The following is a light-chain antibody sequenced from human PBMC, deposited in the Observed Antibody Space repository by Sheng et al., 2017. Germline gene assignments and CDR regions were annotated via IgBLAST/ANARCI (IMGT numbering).Light chain of an antibody. Sequence: QSALTQPPSASGSPGQSVTISCTGTSSDVGGYNYVSWYQQHPGKAPKLMIYEVSKRPSGVPDRFSGSKSGNTASLTVSGLQAEDEADYYCYAHAGDGIWFFGGGTTLTVL. CDR1: SSDVGGYNY. CDR3: YAHAGDGIWF. CDR2: EVS. V-gene: IGLV2-8*01. J-gene: IGLJ2*01.